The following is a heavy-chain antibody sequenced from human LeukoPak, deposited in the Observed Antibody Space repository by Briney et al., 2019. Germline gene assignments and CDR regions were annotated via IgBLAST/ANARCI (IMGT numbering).Heavy chain of an antibody. CDR3: VRAKGGPGSTWAFDI. V-gene: IGHV3-74*01. Sequence: GGSLRLSCAASGFTFNNYWMHWVRQAPGKGLVWVSRLNSDGSSSAFADSMKGRFTISRDNAKNTLYLQMNSLRAEDTAVYFCVRAKGGPGSTWAFDIWGQGTMVTVSS. J-gene: IGHJ3*02. CDR2: LNSDGSSS. D-gene: IGHD6-13*01. CDR1: GFTFNNYW.